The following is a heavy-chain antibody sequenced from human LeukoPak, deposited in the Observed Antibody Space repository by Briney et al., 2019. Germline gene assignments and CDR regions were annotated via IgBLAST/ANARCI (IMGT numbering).Heavy chain of an antibody. CDR3: ARLRPPYYYGSGSYYPLDY. J-gene: IGHJ4*02. CDR1: GYSFTSYW. D-gene: IGHD3-10*01. V-gene: IGHV5-10-1*01. CDR2: IDPSDSYT. Sequence: GESLKISCKGSGYSFTSYWISWVRQMPGKGLEWMGRIDPSDSYTNYSPSFQGHVTISADKPISTAYLQWSSLKASDTAMYYCARLRPPYYYGSGSYYPLDYWGQGTLVTVSS.